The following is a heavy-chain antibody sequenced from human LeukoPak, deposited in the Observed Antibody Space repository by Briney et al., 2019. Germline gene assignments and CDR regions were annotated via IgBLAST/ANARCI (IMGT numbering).Heavy chain of an antibody. Sequence: SETLSLTCGVYGGSFSGYYWSWIRQSPGKGLEWIGEMNHSGSTNYNPSLKSRITISIDTPKNQFSLELSSVTAADTAVYYCARYCSSTSCHDYYYYYAMDVWGRGTTVTVSS. J-gene: IGHJ6*02. CDR3: ARYCSSTSCHDYYYYYAMDV. CDR2: MNHSGST. V-gene: IGHV4-34*01. CDR1: GGSFSGYY. D-gene: IGHD2-2*01.